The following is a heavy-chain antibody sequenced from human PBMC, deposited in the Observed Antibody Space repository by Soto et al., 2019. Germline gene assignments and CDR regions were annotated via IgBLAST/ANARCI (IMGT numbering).Heavy chain of an antibody. D-gene: IGHD2-15*01. Sequence: EVQLVESGGGLVKPGGSLRLSCAASGFTFSSYSMNWVRQAPGKGLEWVSSISSSSTYIYYADSVKGRFTISRDNAKNSLYLKMNSLRAEDTALYYCAVIGVVAATNWFDPLGQGTLVTVSS. J-gene: IGHJ5*02. CDR2: ISSSSTYI. CDR1: GFTFSSYS. CDR3: AVIGVVAATNWFDP. V-gene: IGHV3-21*01.